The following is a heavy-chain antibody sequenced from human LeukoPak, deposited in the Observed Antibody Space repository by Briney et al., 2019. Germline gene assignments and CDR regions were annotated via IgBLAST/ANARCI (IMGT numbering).Heavy chain of an antibody. CDR1: GGTFSSYA. D-gene: IGHD2-15*01. V-gene: IGHV1-69*05. Sequence: GASVKVSCKASGGTFSSYAISWVRQAPGQGLEWMGRIIPIFGTANYAQKFKGRVTITTDESTRTAYMALSSLRSEDTAVYYCARVTFSVGGGSFGGFDPWGQGTLVTVSS. CDR2: IIPIFGTA. J-gene: IGHJ5*02. CDR3: ARVTFSVGGGSFGGFDP.